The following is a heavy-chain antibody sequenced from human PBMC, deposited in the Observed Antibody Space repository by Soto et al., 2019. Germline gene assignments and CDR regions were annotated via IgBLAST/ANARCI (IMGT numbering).Heavy chain of an antibody. Sequence: EVQLVESGGGLVQPGGSLRLSCAASGFTVNGNYVTWVRQAPGKGLEWVSVIYTDDNIYYADSVTGRFTISRDNSKNTFYLQMNRLRVEDTAVYYCATELIAKYGMDVWGQGTTVTVSS. CDR2: IYTDDNI. D-gene: IGHD2-21*01. J-gene: IGHJ6*02. V-gene: IGHV3-53*01. CDR1: GFTVNGNY. CDR3: ATELIAKYGMDV.